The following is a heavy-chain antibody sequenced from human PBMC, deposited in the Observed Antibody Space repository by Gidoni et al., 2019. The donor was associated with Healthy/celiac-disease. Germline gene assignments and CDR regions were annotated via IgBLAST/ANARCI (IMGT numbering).Heavy chain of an antibody. D-gene: IGHD3-3*01. Sequence: QVQLVQSGAEVKKPGSSVKVSCKASGGTFSSYAISWVRQAPGQGLEWMGGIIPIFGTANYAQKFQGRVTITADESTSTAYMELSSLRSEDTAVYYCASRPGHEMYYDFWSGYYPFDYWGQGTLVTVSS. J-gene: IGHJ4*02. CDR1: GGTFSSYA. CDR2: IIPIFGTA. CDR3: ASRPGHEMYYDFWSGYYPFDY. V-gene: IGHV1-69*01.